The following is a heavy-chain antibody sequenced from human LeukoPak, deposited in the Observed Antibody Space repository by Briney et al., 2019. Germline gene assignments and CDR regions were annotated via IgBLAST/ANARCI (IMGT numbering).Heavy chain of an antibody. CDR3: AKALFYDGSGSSHRTFDY. V-gene: IGHV3-23*01. CDR1: GFTFSNYA. J-gene: IGHJ4*02. CDR2: ISESGETI. D-gene: IGHD3-22*01. Sequence: GGSLRLSCAASGFTFSNYAMSWVRQPPGKGLEWVSAISESGETIFYADSVKGRFTISRHNSENTLYLQMNSLRAEGTALYYCAKALFYDGSGSSHRTFDYWGQGSLVTVSS.